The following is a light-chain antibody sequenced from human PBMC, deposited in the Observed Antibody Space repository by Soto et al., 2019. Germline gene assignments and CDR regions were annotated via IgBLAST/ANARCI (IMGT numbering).Light chain of an antibody. Sequence: QSALTQPASVSGSPGQSITISCTGTSSDVGGYNYVSWYQQQPGKAPKLMIYDVSNRPSGVSNRFSGSKSGNTASLTISGLQAEDEADYYCSSYTSSSTLGYVFGTGTKLTVL. CDR3: SSYTSSSTLGYV. J-gene: IGLJ1*01. V-gene: IGLV2-14*01. CDR2: DVS. CDR1: SSDVGGYNY.